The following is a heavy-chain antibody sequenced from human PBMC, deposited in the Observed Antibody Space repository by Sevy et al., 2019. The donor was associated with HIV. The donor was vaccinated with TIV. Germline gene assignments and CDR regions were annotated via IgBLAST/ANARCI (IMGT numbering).Heavy chain of an antibody. D-gene: IGHD4-17*01. CDR2: ISNSGSTI. Sequence: GGSLRLSCAASGFTFSSYEMNWVRQAPGKGLEWVSYISNSGSTIYYSDSVKGRFTISRDNAKNSLYLQMNSRRVEDTAVYYCARDLPPSATTVAHFDYWGRGTLVTVSS. CDR1: GFTFSSYE. CDR3: ARDLPPSATTVAHFDY. J-gene: IGHJ4*02. V-gene: IGHV3-48*03.